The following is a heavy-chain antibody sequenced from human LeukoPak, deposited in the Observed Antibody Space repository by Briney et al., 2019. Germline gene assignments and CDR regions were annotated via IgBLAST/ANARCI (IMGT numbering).Heavy chain of an antibody. CDR3: ARDLDSSDYYYFDY. Sequence: QTGGSLRLSCAASGFTVSSNYMSWVRQAPGKGLEWVSVIYSGGSTYYADSVKGRFTISRDNSKNTLYLQMNSLRAEDTAVYYCARDLDSSDYYYFDYWGQGTLVTVSS. J-gene: IGHJ4*02. V-gene: IGHV3-66*01. CDR1: GFTVSSNY. CDR2: IYSGGST. D-gene: IGHD3-22*01.